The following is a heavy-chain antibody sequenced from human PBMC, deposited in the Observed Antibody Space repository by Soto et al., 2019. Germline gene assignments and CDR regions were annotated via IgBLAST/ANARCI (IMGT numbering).Heavy chain of an antibody. D-gene: IGHD7-27*01. CDR3: SRDQVLGPRPIDAFDI. CDR2: ISAYNGNT. V-gene: IGHV1-18*01. CDR1: GYTFTSYG. J-gene: IGHJ3*02. Sequence: ASVKVSCKASGYTFTSYGISWVRQAPGQGLEWMGWISAYNGNTNYAQKLQGRVTMTTDTSTSTAYMELGSLRSDDTAVYYCSRDQVLGPRPIDAFDIWGQGTMVTVSS.